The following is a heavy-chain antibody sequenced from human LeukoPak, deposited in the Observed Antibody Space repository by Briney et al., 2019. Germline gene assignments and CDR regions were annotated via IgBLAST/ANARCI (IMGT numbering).Heavy chain of an antibody. CDR2: ISSVITTV. D-gene: IGHD6-19*01. CDR3: AKRGYSSGYYVIGC. J-gene: IGHJ6*01. Sequence: GGSPRLSCAASGFTFSTYGMNWVRQAPGKGLEWVSYISSVITTVYYADSVKGRFTLSRDNSKNTLYLQMNSLKTEDTAVYYCAKRGYSSGYYVIGCLGQGTPGTVSS. V-gene: IGHV3-48*01. CDR1: GFTFSTYG.